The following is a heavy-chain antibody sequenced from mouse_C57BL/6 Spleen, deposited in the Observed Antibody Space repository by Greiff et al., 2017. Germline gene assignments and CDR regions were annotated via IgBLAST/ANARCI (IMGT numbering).Heavy chain of an antibody. V-gene: IGHV1-72*01. CDR3: ARDPSTVVATGAMDY. CDR2: IDPNSGGT. D-gene: IGHD1-1*01. J-gene: IGHJ4*01. Sequence: VPLQQPGAELVKPGASVKLSCKASGYTFTSYWMHWVKQRPGRGLEWIGRIDPNSGGTKYNEKFKSKATLTVDKPSSTAYMQLSSLTSEDSAVYYCARDPSTVVATGAMDYWGQGTSVTVSS. CDR1: GYTFTSYW.